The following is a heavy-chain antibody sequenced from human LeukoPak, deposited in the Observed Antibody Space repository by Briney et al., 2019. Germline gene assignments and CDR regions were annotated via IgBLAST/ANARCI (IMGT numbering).Heavy chain of an antibody. V-gene: IGHV4-34*01. J-gene: IGHJ3*02. D-gene: IGHD3-10*01. CDR2: INHSGST. CDR3: ARHALPRTASGGAFDI. CDR1: GGSFSGYY. Sequence: SVTLSFTAAVYGGSFSGYYWSWNRQPPGKGLKWIGEINHSGSTNYNPSLKSRVTISVDTSKNQFSLKLSPVTAADTAVYYCARHALPRTASGGAFDIWGQGTMVTVSS.